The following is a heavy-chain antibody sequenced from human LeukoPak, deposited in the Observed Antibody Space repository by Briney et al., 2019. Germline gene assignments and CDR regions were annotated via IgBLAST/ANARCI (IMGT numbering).Heavy chain of an antibody. J-gene: IGHJ6*03. Sequence: RASVKVSCKASGDTFSSYAITWVRQAPGQGLEWMGGIIPIFGTANYAQKFQGRVTITADKSTSTAYMELSSLRSEDTAVYYCARDQGHRSYYYMDVWGKGTTVTVSS. V-gene: IGHV1-69*06. CDR3: ARDQGHRSYYYMDV. CDR2: IIPIFGTA. CDR1: GDTFSSYA.